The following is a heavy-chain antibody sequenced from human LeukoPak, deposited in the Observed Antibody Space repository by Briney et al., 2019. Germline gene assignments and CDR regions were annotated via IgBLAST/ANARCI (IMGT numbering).Heavy chain of an antibody. CDR2: IYYSGST. CDR1: GGSISRYY. Sequence: PSETLSLTCTVSGGSISRYYWSWIRQPPGKGLEWIGYIYYSGSTNYNPSLKSRVTISVDTSKNQFSLRLSSVTAADTAVYYCARDTAAADWFDPWGQGTLVTVSS. J-gene: IGHJ5*02. D-gene: IGHD4-17*01. CDR3: ARDTAAADWFDP. V-gene: IGHV4-59*01.